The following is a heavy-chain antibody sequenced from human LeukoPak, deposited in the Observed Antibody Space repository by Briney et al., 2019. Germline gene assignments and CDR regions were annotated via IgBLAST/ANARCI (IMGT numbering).Heavy chain of an antibody. CDR2: IKGDGSET. D-gene: IGHD3-10*01. Sequence: GGSLRLSCVASGLIFNTYWMTWVRQAPGKGLEWVANIKGDGSETNYVDFVKGRFTISRDNDKNTVYLQMNSLGAEDTAVYYCEAYGSVWGQGTLVIVSS. V-gene: IGHV3-7*03. J-gene: IGHJ4*02. CDR3: EAYGSV. CDR1: GLIFNTYW.